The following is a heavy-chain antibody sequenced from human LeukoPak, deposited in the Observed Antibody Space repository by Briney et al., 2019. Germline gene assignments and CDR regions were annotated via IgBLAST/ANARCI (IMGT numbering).Heavy chain of an antibody. CDR2: IYRDGRT. J-gene: IGHJ4*02. CDR3: ARERTTDGYILAY. CDR1: GFTVSSYY. D-gene: IGHD3-22*01. Sequence: GGSLRLSCAASGFTVSSYYMSWVRQAPGKGLEWVSIIYRDGRTFYVDSVKGRFTVSRDNSKNALFLQMNNLRAEDTALYYCARERTTDGYILAYWGQGTLVTVSS. V-gene: IGHV3-53*01.